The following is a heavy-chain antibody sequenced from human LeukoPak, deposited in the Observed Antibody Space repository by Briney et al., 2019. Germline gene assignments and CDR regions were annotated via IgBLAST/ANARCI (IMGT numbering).Heavy chain of an antibody. Sequence: GASVKVSFKASGGTFSSYAISWVRQAPGQGLEWMGGIIPIFGTANYAQKFQGRVTITADESTSTAYMELSSLRSEDTAVYYCARDIGIVGADMDDAFDIWGQGTMVTVSS. CDR2: IIPIFGTA. D-gene: IGHD1-26*01. CDR3: ARDIGIVGADMDDAFDI. J-gene: IGHJ3*02. V-gene: IGHV1-69*13. CDR1: GGTFSSYA.